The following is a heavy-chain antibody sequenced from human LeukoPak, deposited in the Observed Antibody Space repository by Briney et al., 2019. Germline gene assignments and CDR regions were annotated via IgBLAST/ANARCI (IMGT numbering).Heavy chain of an antibody. CDR1: GGSISSYY. CDR2: IYYSGST. D-gene: IGHD3-10*01. CDR3: ARLAYGSGSYYGDNWFDP. J-gene: IGHJ5*02. V-gene: IGHV4-59*01. Sequence: SETLSLTCTVSGGSISSYYWSWIRQPPGKGLEWIGYIYYSGSTNYNPSLESRVTISVDTSKNQFSLKLSSVTAADTAAYYCARLAYGSGSYYGDNWFDPWGQGTLVTVSS.